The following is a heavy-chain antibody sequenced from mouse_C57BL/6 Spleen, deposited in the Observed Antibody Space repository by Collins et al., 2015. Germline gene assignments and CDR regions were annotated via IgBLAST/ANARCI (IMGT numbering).Heavy chain of an antibody. J-gene: IGHJ1*01. D-gene: IGHD1-2*01. CDR3: AGYGYEKNWYFDV. CDR1: GFAFSSYD. CDR2: ISSGGSYT. Sequence: EVKLVESGGGLVKPGGSLKLSCAASGFAFSSYDMSWVRQTPEKRLEWVATISSGGSYTYYPDSVKGRFTTSRDNARNTLYLQMSSLRSEDTALYYCAGYGYEKNWYFDVWGAGTTVTVSS. V-gene: IGHV5-9*02.